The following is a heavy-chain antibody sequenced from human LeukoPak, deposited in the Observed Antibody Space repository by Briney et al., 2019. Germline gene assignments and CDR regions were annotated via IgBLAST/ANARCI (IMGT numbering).Heavy chain of an antibody. CDR3: ARHGDSSSWPFDY. CDR2: IYYSGST. V-gene: IGHV4-39*01. CDR1: GGSISSSSYY. Sequence: SETLSLTCTVSGGSISSSSYYWGWIRQPPGKGLEWIGSIYYSGSTYYNPSLKSRVTISVDTSKNQFSLKLSSVTAADTAVYYCARHGDSSSWPFDYWGQGTLVTVSS. D-gene: IGHD6-13*01. J-gene: IGHJ4*02.